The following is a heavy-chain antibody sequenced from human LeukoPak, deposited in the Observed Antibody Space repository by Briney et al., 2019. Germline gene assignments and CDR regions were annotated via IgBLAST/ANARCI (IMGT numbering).Heavy chain of an antibody. CDR3: ARTVVAATNWFDP. D-gene: IGHD2-15*01. CDR1: GYSISSHY. J-gene: IGHJ5*02. Sequence: SETLSLTCGVSGYSISSHYWGWIRQPPGKGLEWIGTIYHSGITYYNPSLKSRVTISVDTSKNQFSLKLSSVTAADTAVYYCARTVVAATNWFDPWDQGTPVTVSS. CDR2: IYHSGIT. V-gene: IGHV4-38-2*01.